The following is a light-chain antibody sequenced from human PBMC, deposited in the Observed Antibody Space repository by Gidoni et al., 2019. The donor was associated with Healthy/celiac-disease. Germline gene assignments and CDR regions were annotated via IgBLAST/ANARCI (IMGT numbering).Light chain of an antibody. V-gene: IGKV1-33*01. CDR1: QDISNY. Sequence: DIQMTKSPSSLSASVGDRVTITCQASQDISNYLNWYQQKPGKAPKLLIYDASNLETGVPSRFSGSGSGTDSTFTISILQPEDIATYYCQQYDNLPFTFGGGTKVEIK. CDR2: DAS. J-gene: IGKJ4*01. CDR3: QQYDNLPFT.